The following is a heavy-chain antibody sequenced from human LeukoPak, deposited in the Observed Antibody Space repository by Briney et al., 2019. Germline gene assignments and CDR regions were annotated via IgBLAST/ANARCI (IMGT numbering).Heavy chain of an antibody. CDR3: ARGGSGSYRWFGYSDY. V-gene: IGHV3-53*01. CDR1: GFTVSSNY. D-gene: IGHD3-10*01. Sequence: QPGGSLRLSCAASGFTVSSNYMSWVRQAPGKGLEWVSVIYSGGSTYYADSVKGRFTISRDNSKNTLYLQMNSLRAEDTAVYYCARGGSGSYRWFGYSDYWGQGTLVTVSS. CDR2: IYSGGST. J-gene: IGHJ4*02.